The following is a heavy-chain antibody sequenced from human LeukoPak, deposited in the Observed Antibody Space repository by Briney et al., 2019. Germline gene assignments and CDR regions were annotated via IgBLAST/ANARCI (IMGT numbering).Heavy chain of an antibody. CDR3: ASAPDA. CDR1: GGSISSSSYY. Sequence: PSETLSVTCTVPGGSISSSSYYWGWIRQPPGKGLEWIGSLYYSGSTYYNPYLKSRVTISVDTSKNQFSLKLRSVTAADTAVYYCASAPDAWGQGTLVTVSS. D-gene: IGHD2-8*01. J-gene: IGHJ4*02. CDR2: LYYSGST. V-gene: IGHV4-39*07.